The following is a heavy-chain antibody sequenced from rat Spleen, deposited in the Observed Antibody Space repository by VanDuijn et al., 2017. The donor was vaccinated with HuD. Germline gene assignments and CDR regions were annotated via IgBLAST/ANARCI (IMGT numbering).Heavy chain of an antibody. V-gene: IGHV5-25*01. D-gene: IGHD1-5*01. CDR2: ISTGGGNT. Sequence: EVQLVESGGGLVQPGRSLKLSCVVSGFIFSDHYVAWVRQAPTKGLEWVASISTGGGNTYYRDSVKGRFTISRDNAKSTLYLQMDSLRSEDTATYYCARRNIGTTWFGYWGQGTLVTVSS. J-gene: IGHJ3*01. CDR3: ARRNIGTTWFGY. CDR1: GFIFSDHY.